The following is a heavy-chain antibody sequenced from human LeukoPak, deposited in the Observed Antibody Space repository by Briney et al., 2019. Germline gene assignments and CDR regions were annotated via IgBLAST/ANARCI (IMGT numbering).Heavy chain of an antibody. CDR2: ISGSGGGT. Sequence: GGSLRLSCAASGFTFSTYAMSWVRQAAGKGLEWVSLISGSGGGTYYADSVKGRFTISRDNAKNSLYLQINSLRAEDTAVYYCARDSYWLGGTIGAFDIWGQGTMVTVSS. CDR1: GFTFSTYA. V-gene: IGHV3-23*01. D-gene: IGHD3-10*01. CDR3: ARDSYWLGGTIGAFDI. J-gene: IGHJ3*02.